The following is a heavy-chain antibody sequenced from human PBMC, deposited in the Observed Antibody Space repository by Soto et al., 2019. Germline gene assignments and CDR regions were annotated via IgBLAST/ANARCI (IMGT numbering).Heavy chain of an antibody. CDR1: GYTFTSYY. CDR2: INPSGGST. V-gene: IGHV1-46*03. D-gene: IGHD4-4*01. CDR3: ASDLRATVFSQALPYYMDV. Sequence: GASVKVSCKASGYTFTSYYMHWVRQAPGQGLEWMGIINPSGGSTSYAQKFQGRVTMTRDTSTSTVYMELSSLRSEDTAVYYCASDLRATVFSQALPYYMDVWGKGTTVTVSS. J-gene: IGHJ6*03.